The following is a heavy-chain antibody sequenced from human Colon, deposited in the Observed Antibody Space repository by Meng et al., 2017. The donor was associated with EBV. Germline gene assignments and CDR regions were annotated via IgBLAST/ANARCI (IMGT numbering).Heavy chain of an antibody. CDR2: INHSGNT. V-gene: IGHV4-34*01. J-gene: IGHJ5*02. D-gene: IGHD6-19*01. CDR1: GGSLSGYY. CDR3: ARDEPVPGHFLKS. Sequence: QGPLQPWGAGLLKPPETLSLTCSVPGGSLSGYYWSWIRQPPGKGLEWIGEINHSGNTNYNPSLKSRVTISIDTSKNQFSLKLSSVTDADTAVYFCARDEPVPGHFLKSWGQGTLVTVPS.